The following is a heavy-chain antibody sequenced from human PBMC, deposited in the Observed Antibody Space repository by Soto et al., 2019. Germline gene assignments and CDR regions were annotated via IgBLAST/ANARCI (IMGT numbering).Heavy chain of an antibody. CDR2: ISLSGDVT. V-gene: IGHV3-23*01. CDR1: GFTLRNYA. D-gene: IGHD6-13*01. Sequence: PGGSLRLSCEASGFTLRNYAMGWVRQAPGRGLEWVSAISLSGDVTSYADSVKGRFTISRDNSRNTLHLQMSSLRAEDTAVYYCAKDVGQQLVLRFAPHTYGMDVWGQGTTVTVSS. J-gene: IGHJ6*02. CDR3: AKDVGQQLVLRFAPHTYGMDV.